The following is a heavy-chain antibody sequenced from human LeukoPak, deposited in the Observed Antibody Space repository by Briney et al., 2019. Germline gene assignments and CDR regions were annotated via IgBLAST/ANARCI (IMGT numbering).Heavy chain of an antibody. Sequence: SETLSLTCTVSGGSISSSSYYWGWIRQPPGKGLEWIGSIYYSGSTYYNPSLKSRVTISVDTSKNQFSLKLSSVTAADTAVYYCAKMGPAAAGIIDWGQGTLVTVSS. CDR2: IYYSGST. D-gene: IGHD6-13*01. V-gene: IGHV4-39*01. J-gene: IGHJ4*02. CDR3: AKMGPAAAGIID. CDR1: GGSISSSSYY.